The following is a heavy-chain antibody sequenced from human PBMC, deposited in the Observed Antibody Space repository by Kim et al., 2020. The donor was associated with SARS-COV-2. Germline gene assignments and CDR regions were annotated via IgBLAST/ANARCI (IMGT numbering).Heavy chain of an antibody. V-gene: IGHV3-30-3*01. Sequence: GGSLRLSCAASGFTFSSYAMHWVRQAPGKGLEWVAVISYDGSNKYYADSVKGRFTISRDNSKNTLYLQMNSLRAEDTAVYYCARPRSGSYWGRGGYFDYWGQGTLVTVSS. CDR3: ARPRSGSYWGRGGYFDY. D-gene: IGHD1-26*01. CDR2: ISYDGSNK. CDR1: GFTFSSYA. J-gene: IGHJ4*02.